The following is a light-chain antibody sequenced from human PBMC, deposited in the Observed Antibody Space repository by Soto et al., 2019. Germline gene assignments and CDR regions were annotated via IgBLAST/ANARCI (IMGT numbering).Light chain of an antibody. CDR1: SSDVGGYKY. J-gene: IGLJ1*01. CDR2: EVS. V-gene: IGLV2-14*01. Sequence: QSVLTQPASVSGSPGQSITISCTGTSSDVGGYKYVSWYQQHPGKAPKLMIFEVSNRPSGVSNRFSGSKSGNTASLTISGLQAEDEADYYCSSYTSNNTQVFGNGTKVTVL. CDR3: SSYTSNNTQV.